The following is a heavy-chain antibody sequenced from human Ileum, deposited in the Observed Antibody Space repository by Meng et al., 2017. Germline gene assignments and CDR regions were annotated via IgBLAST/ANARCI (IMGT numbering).Heavy chain of an antibody. CDR1: GPSSSSINL. D-gene: IGHD4-23*01. CDR2: VFHSGDT. V-gene: IGHV4-4*02. J-gene: IGHJ4*02. Sequence: GPCAGLVVPSGTLSLHWAVSGPSSSSINLWRWVRQPPGEGLDWIGEVFHSGDTNYNPSLKSRVSMSVDKSKNQFSLKLTSVTAADTAVYYCVRIDYGGDGIEIYNFDYWGLGTLVTVSS. CDR3: VRIDYGGDGIEIYNFDY.